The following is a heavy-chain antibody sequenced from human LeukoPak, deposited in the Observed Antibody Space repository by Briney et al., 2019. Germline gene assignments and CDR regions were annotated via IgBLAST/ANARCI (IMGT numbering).Heavy chain of an antibody. CDR2: IYYSGST. J-gene: IGHJ4*02. D-gene: IGHD4-23*01. CDR3: AREYGGNPYYFDY. V-gene: IGHV4-61*01. CDR1: GGSISSSSYY. Sequence: SETLSLTCTVSGGSISSSSYYWSWIRQPPGKGLEWIGYIYYSGSTNYNPSLKSRVTISVDTSKNQFSLKLSSVTAADTAVYYCAREYGGNPYYFDYWGQGTLVTVSS.